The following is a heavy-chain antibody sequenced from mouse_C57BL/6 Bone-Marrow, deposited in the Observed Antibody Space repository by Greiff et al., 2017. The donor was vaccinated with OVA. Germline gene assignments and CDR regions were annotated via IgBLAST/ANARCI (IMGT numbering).Heavy chain of an antibody. D-gene: IGHD1-1*01. V-gene: IGHV1-26*01. CDR3: ASRELRSYYAMDY. CDR2: INPNNGGT. J-gene: IGHJ4*01. Sequence: VQLQQSGPELVKPGASVKISCKASGYTFTDYYMNWVKQSHGKSLEWIGDINPNNGGTSYNQKFKGKATLTVDKSSSTAYMELRSLTSEDSAVYYCASRELRSYYAMDYWGQGTSVTVSS. CDR1: GYTFTDYY.